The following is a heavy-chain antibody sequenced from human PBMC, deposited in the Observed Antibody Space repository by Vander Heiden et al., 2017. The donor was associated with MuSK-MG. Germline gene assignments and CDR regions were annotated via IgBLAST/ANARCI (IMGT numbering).Heavy chain of an antibody. D-gene: IGHD5-12*01. J-gene: IGHJ6*02. CDR3: AKTSGYEWAAYYFYAMDV. CDR1: GFGFGSYA. Sequence: EAQLLESGGGLVQPGGSLSLSCVVSGFGFGSYAMAWVRQVPGKGLEWVSVISASGGNTYYTDSVKGRFTISRDNYKNTLFLQMKSLRGEETAVYYCAKTSGYEWAAYYFYAMDVWGQGTTVTVS. V-gene: IGHV3-23*01. CDR2: ISASGGNT.